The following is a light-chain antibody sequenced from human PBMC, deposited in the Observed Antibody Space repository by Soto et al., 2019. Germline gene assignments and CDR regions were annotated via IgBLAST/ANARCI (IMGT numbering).Light chain of an antibody. Sequence: QSVLTQPPSASGVPGQRVTISCSGSSSNTGGNPVTWYQHLPGTAPKLLIYSSYQRPSGVPDRVSGSKSGTSASLAIIGLQSEDEADYYCAAWDDSVNGVIFGGGTKLTVL. J-gene: IGLJ2*01. CDR2: SSY. CDR1: SSNTGGNP. V-gene: IGLV1-44*01. CDR3: AAWDDSVNGVI.